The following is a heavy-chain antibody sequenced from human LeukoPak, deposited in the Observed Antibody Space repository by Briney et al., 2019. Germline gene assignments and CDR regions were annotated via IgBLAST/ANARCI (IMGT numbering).Heavy chain of an antibody. D-gene: IGHD5-18*01. CDR2: IIPILGIA. CDR3: ATGYSYGLEDY. CDR1: GGTFSSYA. J-gene: IGHJ4*02. Sequence: SVKVSCKASGGTFSSYAISWVRQAPGQGLEWMGRIIPILGIANYAQKFQGRVTITADKSTSTAYMELSSLRSEDTAVYYCATGYSYGLEDYWGQGTLVTVSS. V-gene: IGHV1-69*04.